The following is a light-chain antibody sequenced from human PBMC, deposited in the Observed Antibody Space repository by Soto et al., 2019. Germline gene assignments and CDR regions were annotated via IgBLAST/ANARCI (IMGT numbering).Light chain of an antibody. Sequence: EIVMTQSPATLSVSPGERATLSCRASQSVSSNLAWYQQTPGQAPRLLIYGASTRATGIPARFSGSGSGTEFTLTVSSLQSEDFAVYYCQQYNNWPPWTFGPGTKVEIK. V-gene: IGKV3-15*01. CDR1: QSVSSN. CDR3: QQYNNWPPWT. J-gene: IGKJ1*01. CDR2: GAS.